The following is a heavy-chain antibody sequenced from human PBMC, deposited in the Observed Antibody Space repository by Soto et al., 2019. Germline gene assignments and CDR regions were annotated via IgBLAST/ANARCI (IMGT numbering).Heavy chain of an antibody. V-gene: IGHV3-23*01. Sequence: AGSLRLSCAASGFSFSSYRMSWVRQAPGKGLEWVSSITGSSGSTYYADSVKGRFTISRDNSKNTLYLQRNSLRAEDTAVYYCAKRRRDSYYYPMDVWGQGTTVTVSS. CDR1: GFSFSSYR. J-gene: IGHJ6*02. CDR3: AKRRRDSYYYPMDV. CDR2: ITGSSGST.